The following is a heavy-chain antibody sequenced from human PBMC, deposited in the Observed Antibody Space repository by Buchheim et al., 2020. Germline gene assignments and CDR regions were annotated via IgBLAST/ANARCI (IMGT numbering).Heavy chain of an antibody. CDR1: GLTFSSCW. D-gene: IGHD1-14*01. Sequence: EVQLVESGGDLVQPGGSLRLSCAASGLTFSSCWMNWVRQTPGKGLEWVANINPDGNEKSYVDSVKGRFTISRDNSKNTLYLEMNSLRAEDTAIYYCAKDQWNQPRTMDVWGQGTT. CDR3: AKDQWNQPRTMDV. V-gene: IGHV3-7*03. CDR2: INPDGNEK. J-gene: IGHJ6*02.